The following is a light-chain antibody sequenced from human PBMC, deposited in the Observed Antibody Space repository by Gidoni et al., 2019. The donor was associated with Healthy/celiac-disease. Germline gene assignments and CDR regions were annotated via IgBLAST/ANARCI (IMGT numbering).Light chain of an antibody. CDR2: GAS. V-gene: IGKV3-20*01. Sequence: EIVLTQSPGTLSLSPGERATLSCRASQSVSSSYLAWYQQKPGQAPRRLIYGASSRATGIPDRFSGSGSGTDFTLTISRLEPEDFAVYYCQQYGSPWTFXQXTKVEIK. CDR3: QQYGSPWT. CDR1: QSVSSSY. J-gene: IGKJ1*01.